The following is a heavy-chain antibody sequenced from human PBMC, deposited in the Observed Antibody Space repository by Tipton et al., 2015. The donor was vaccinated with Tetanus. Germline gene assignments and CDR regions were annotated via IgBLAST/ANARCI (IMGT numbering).Heavy chain of an antibody. J-gene: IGHJ4*02. D-gene: IGHD3-16*01. CDR1: GFTFTRYA. V-gene: IGHV3-30-3*01. CDR2: ITFDGSTK. Sequence: SLRLSCAASGFTFTRYAMHWVRQAPGKGLEWVAVITFDGSTKYYADSVKGLFTLSRDNSKNTLYLQMNSLKVEDTAVYYCAREDGGPTLDYFDSWGQGTLVTVSS. CDR3: AREDGGPTLDYFDS.